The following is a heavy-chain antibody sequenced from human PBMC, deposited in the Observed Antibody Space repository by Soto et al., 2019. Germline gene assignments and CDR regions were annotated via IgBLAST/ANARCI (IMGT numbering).Heavy chain of an antibody. Sequence: PSETLSLTCTVSGGSISSNIYYWCWIRHPPGKGLEWIGTFYDSGNTYSNPSLKSRATISVDTSKNQFSLMLSSVTAADTAIYFCARQATYTMDVWGLGTTVTVSS. CDR2: FYDSGNT. CDR3: ARQATYTMDV. CDR1: GGSISSNIYY. J-gene: IGHJ6*02. V-gene: IGHV4-39*01.